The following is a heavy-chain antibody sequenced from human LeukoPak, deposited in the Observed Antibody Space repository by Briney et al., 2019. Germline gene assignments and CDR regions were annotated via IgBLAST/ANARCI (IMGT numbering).Heavy chain of an antibody. CDR3: ARDPYSGYDFPFDY. V-gene: IGHV3-21*01. CDR2: ISSSSSYI. D-gene: IGHD5-12*01. Sequence: GGSLRLSCAASGLTFSSYSMNWVRQAPGKGLEWVSSISSSSSYIHYADSVKGRFTISRDNAKNSLYLQMNSLRAEDTAVYYCARDPYSGYDFPFDYWGQGTLVTVSS. CDR1: GLTFSSYS. J-gene: IGHJ4*02.